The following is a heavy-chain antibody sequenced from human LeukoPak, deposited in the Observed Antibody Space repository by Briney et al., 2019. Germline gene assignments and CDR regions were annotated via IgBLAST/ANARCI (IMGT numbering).Heavy chain of an antibody. V-gene: IGHV1-18*01. CDR3: ARVGTTWALYYYYGMDV. D-gene: IGHD4-17*01. J-gene: IGHJ6*02. CDR1: GYTFTSYG. CDR2: ISAYNGNT. Sequence: ASVKVSCKASGYTFTSYGISWVRQAPGQGLEWMGWISAYNGNTNYAQKLQGRVTMTTDTSTSTAYMELRSLRSDDTAVYYCARVGTTWALYYYYGMDVWGQGTTVTVSS.